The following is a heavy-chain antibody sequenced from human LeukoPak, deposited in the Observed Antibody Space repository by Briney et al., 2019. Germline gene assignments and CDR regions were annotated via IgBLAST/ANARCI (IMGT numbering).Heavy chain of an antibody. CDR3: ASLDDSSGYLDLLGAFDI. D-gene: IGHD3-22*01. V-gene: IGHV3-48*04. J-gene: IGHJ3*02. Sequence: GGSLRLSCAVSGFTFSDYSMNWVRQAPGKGLEWVSYISGGSSTMYYADSVKGRFTISRDNAKNSLYLQMNSLRAEDTAVYYCASLDDSSGYLDLLGAFDIWGQGTMVTVSS. CDR2: ISGGSSTM. CDR1: GFTFSDYS.